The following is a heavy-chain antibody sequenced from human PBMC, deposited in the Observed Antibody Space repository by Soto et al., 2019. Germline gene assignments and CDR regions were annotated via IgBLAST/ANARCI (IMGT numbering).Heavy chain of an antibody. V-gene: IGHV1-69*11. CDR3: AREMSTRYFYGMDV. D-gene: IGHD2-2*01. CDR1: GGTFSTYG. Sequence: QVLLVQSGAEVKKPGSSVKLSCKASGGTFSTYGISWVRQAPGQGLEWMGRIIPIHAPANYAQKFQGRVTITADESTRTAYMELSSLTSDDAAVYFCAREMSTRYFYGMDVWGQGTTVTVSS. J-gene: IGHJ6*02. CDR2: IIPIHAPA.